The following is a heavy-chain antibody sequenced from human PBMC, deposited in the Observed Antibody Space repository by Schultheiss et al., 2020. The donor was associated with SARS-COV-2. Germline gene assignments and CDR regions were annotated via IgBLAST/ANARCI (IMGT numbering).Heavy chain of an antibody. CDR2: IYYSGST. CDR1: GGSISSNY. Sequence: SETLSLTCTVSGGSISSNYWSWIRQPPGKGLEWIGYIYYSGSTNYNPSLKSRVTISVDTSKNQFSLKLKSVIAGDTALYYCARRDFGYYVGTFDIWGQGTVVTVSS. V-gene: IGHV4-59*08. CDR3: ARRDFGYYVGTFDI. J-gene: IGHJ3*02. D-gene: IGHD4-17*01.